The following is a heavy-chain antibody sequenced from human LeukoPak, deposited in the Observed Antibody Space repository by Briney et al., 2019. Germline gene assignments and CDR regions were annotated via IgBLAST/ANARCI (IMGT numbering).Heavy chain of an antibody. D-gene: IGHD1-26*01. V-gene: IGHV1-18*01. Sequence: DSVKVSCKASGYTFTSYVIRWVRQAPGQRLEWMGWINVSNVNTNYAQKLQGRVTMTTDTSTSTAYMELRSLRSDDTAVYYCAREGVPKSSARGTYYYYMDVWGKGTTVTVSS. CDR1: GYTFTSYV. J-gene: IGHJ6*03. CDR2: INVSNVNT. CDR3: AREGVPKSSARGTYYYYMDV.